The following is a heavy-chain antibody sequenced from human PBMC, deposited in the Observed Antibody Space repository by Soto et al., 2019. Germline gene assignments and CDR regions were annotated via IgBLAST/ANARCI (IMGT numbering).Heavy chain of an antibody. J-gene: IGHJ6*02. CDR2: ISPYNGNT. D-gene: IGHD3-3*01. CDR3: ARGILEWYPRYPMAD. CDR1: GYNFVKYG. V-gene: IGHV1-18*01. Sequence: ASVKVSCKASGYNFVKYGITWVRQAPGQGLEWLGWISPYNGNTKYAQKIQGRVIMTTDTSTTTAYLELLSLTSDDTAVYYYARGILEWYPRYPMADWGQGTTVSVSS.